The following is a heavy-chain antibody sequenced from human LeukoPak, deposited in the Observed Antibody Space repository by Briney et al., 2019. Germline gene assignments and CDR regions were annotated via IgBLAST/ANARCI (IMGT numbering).Heavy chain of an antibody. J-gene: IGHJ6*03. CDR1: GGSISGGGDT. D-gene: IGHD6-19*01. CDR2: IYYSGFT. V-gene: IGHV4-30-4*07. Sequence: SETLSLTCSVSGGSISGGGDTWNWIRQPPGKSLEWLGHIYYSGFTSYNPSLQSRLLISVDTSKNQFSLRLTSVTAADTAVYYCARGHREQWLTFYYYYMDVWGKGTTVTISS. CDR3: ARGHREQWLTFYYYYMDV.